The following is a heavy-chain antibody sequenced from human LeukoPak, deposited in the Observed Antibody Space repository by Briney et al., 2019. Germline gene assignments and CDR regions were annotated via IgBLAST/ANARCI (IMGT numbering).Heavy chain of an antibody. CDR3: ARDGEKQSFDY. V-gene: IGHV1-2*02. CDR1: GYTFTGYY. J-gene: IGHJ4*02. CDR2: INPNSGGT. Sequence: GASVKVSCKASGYTFTGYYMHWVRQAPGQGLEWMGWINPNSGGTNYPQKFQGRVTMTRDTSISTAYMELSRLRSDDTAAYYCARDGEKQSFDYWGQGTLVTVSS. D-gene: IGHD3-10*01.